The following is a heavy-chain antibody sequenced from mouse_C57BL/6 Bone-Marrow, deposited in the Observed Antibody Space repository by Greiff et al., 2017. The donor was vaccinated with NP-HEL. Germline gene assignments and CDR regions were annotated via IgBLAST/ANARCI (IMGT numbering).Heavy chain of an antibody. V-gene: IGHV1-26*01. CDR1: GYTFTDYY. D-gene: IGHD1-1*01. Sequence: EVQLQQSGPELVKPGASVKISCKASGYTFTDYYMNWVKQSHGKSLEWIGDINPNNGGTSYNQKFKGKATLTVDKSSSTAYMELRSLTSEDSAVYYCAREAYYYGSSYGGAMDYWGQGTSVTVSS. CDR2: INPNNGGT. J-gene: IGHJ4*01. CDR3: AREAYYYGSSYGGAMDY.